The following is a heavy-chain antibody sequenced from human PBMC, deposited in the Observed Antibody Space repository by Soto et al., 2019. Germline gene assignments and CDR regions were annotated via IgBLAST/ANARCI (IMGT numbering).Heavy chain of an antibody. CDR2: ISHDGSKK. V-gene: IGHV3-30*03. J-gene: IGHJ6*02. CDR1: GFTFSSFG. Sequence: PGGSLRLSCAVSGFTFSSFGMHWVRQAPGKGLEWVAVISHDGSKKYHADSVKDRFTISRDNSKNTLYLQMNSLRTEDTALYYCARVRALDYYYGMDVWGQGTTVTVSS. CDR3: ARVRALDYYYGMDV.